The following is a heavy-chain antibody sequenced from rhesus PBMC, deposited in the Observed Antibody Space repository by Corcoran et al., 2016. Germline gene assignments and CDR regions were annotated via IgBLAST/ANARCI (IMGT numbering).Heavy chain of an antibody. CDR1: GYSISSGYY. Sequence: QVQLQESGPGLVKPSATLSLTCTVSGYSISSGYYWGWIRPPPGKGLEHIGYISCSSGSTGYSPSLKNRVTISKETSKNQVSLKLSSVTAADTAVYYCARLGTGWAGAFWGQGVLVTVSS. V-gene: IGHV4-99*01. J-gene: IGHJ4*01. D-gene: IGHD5-24*01. CDR3: ARLGTGWAGAF. CDR2: ISCSSGST.